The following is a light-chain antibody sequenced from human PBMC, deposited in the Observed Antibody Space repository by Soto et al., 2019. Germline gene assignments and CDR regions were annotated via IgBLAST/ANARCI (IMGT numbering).Light chain of an antibody. CDR2: GAS. CDR3: QQCDGSPKLN. Sequence: EIVLTQSPGTLSLSPGERATLSCRASQSVSSSYLAWYQQKPGEAPRLLIYGASSRATGIPDRFSGSGSGTYFPLTISRLEPEDLAVYYCQQCDGSPKLNCGGGTKLDIK. V-gene: IGKV3-20*01. J-gene: IGKJ4*01. CDR1: QSVSSSY.